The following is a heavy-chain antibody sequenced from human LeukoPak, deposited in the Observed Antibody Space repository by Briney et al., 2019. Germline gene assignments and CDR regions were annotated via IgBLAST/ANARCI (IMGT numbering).Heavy chain of an antibody. D-gene: IGHD6-19*01. CDR3: ARANSSGPLGAFDI. CDR1: GFTFSSYW. Sequence: GGSLRLSCAASGFTFSSYWMSWVRQAPGKGLEWVANIKQDGSEKYYVDSVKGRFTISRDNAENSLYLQMNSLRAEDTAVYYCARANSSGPLGAFDIWGQGTMVTVSS. CDR2: IKQDGSEK. V-gene: IGHV3-7*01. J-gene: IGHJ3*02.